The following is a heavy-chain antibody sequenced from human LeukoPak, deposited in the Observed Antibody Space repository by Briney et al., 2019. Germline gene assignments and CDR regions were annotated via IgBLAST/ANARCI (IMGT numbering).Heavy chain of an antibody. CDR1: GGSISSYY. CDR2: IYYSGST. V-gene: IGHV4-59*08. D-gene: IGHD5-18*01. CDR3: ARRGSNSYGYVY. J-gene: IGHJ4*02. Sequence: SETLSLTCTVSGGSISSYYWSWIRQPPGKGLEWIGYIYYSGSTNYNPSLKSRVTISVDTSKNQFSLKLSSVTAADTAVYYCARRGSNSYGYVYWGQGTLVTVSS.